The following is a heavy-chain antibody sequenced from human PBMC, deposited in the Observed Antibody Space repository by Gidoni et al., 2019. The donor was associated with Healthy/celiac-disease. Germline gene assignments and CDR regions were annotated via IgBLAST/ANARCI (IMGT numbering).Heavy chain of an antibody. J-gene: IGHJ4*02. D-gene: IGHD6-13*01. V-gene: IGHV3-73*01. CDR3: TSNVDVAAAGTEFDY. Sequence: EVRLVDSGGGLVQPGGSRTLTCPASGFTFSGLAMHWVRQVSGKGLEWVGRIRSKANSYATAYAASVKGRFTISRDDSKNTAYLQMNSLKTEDTAVYYCTSNVDVAAAGTEFDYWGQGTLVTVSS. CDR1: GFTFSGLA. CDR2: IRSKANSYAT.